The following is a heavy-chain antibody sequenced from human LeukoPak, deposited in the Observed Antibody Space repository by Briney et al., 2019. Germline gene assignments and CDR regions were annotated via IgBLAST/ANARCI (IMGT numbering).Heavy chain of an antibody. V-gene: IGHV4-34*01. CDR1: GGSFSGYY. J-gene: IGHJ3*02. CDR3: ARGRFFYYDSSGYYRHHAFDI. D-gene: IGHD3-22*01. Sequence: SETLSLTCAVYGGSFSGYYWSWLRPPPGKGLEWIGEINHSGSTNYNPSLKRRVTISVDTSKNQFSLKLSSVTAADTAVYYCARGRFFYYDSSGYYRHHAFDIWGQGTMVTVSS. CDR2: INHSGST.